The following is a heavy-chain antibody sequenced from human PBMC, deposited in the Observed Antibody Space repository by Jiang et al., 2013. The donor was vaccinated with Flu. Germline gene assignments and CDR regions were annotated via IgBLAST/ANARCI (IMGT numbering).Heavy chain of an antibody. CDR1: GFTFSSYA. CDR3: AKALTMVRGVHPYYFDY. J-gene: IGHJ4*02. CDR2: IGGSGDSK. Sequence: LESGEGLVQPGGSLRLSCAASGFTFSSYAMSWVRQAPGKGLEWVSAIGGSGDSKYYADSVKGRFTISRDNSKNTLYLQMNSPRAEDTAVYYCAKALTMVRGVHPYYFDYWGQGTLVTVSS. V-gene: IGHV3-23*01. D-gene: IGHD3-10*01.